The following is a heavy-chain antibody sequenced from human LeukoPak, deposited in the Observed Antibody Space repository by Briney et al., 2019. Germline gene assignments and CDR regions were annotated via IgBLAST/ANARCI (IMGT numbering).Heavy chain of an antibody. J-gene: IGHJ4*02. V-gene: IGHV3-30*18. CDR2: ISYDGSNK. CDR1: GFTFSSYG. CDR3: AKDQSGSFS. D-gene: IGHD5-12*01. Sequence: GGSLRLSCAASGFTFSSYGMHWVRQAPGKGLEWVAVISYDGSNKYYADSVKGRFTISGDNSKNTLYLQMNSLRAEDTAVYYCAKDQSGSFSWGQGTLVTVSS.